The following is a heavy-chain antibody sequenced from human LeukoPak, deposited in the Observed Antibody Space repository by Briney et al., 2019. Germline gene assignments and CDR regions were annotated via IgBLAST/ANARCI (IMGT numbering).Heavy chain of an antibody. CDR1: GFTFDDYA. CDR3: AKDEEVTGTNLGLILDAFDI. D-gene: IGHD1-20*01. V-gene: IGHV3-9*01. J-gene: IGHJ3*02. CDR2: INWNSDSI. Sequence: GGSLRLSCAVSGFTFDDYAMHWVRQVPGKGLEWVSGINWNSDSIGYADSVKGRFTTSRDNAKNSLYLQMNSLRAEDTAVYFCAKDEEVTGTNLGLILDAFDIWGQGTMVTVSS.